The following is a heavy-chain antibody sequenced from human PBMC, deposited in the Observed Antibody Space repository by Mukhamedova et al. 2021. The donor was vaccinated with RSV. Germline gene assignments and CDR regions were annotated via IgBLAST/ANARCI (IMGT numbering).Heavy chain of an antibody. Sequence: GSTNYNPSLKSRVTISVDTSKNQFPLKLSSVTAADTAVYYCARSIGYCSSTSCYTGNWFDPWGQGTLVTVSS. D-gene: IGHD2-2*02. J-gene: IGHJ5*02. V-gene: IGHV4-4*09. CDR2: GST. CDR3: ARSIGYCSSTSCYTGNWFDP.